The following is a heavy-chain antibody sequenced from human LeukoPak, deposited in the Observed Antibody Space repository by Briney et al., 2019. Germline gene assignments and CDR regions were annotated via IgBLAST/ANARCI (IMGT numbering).Heavy chain of an antibody. D-gene: IGHD3-22*01. CDR2: IYWDDDK. V-gene: IGHV2-5*02. CDR3: AHRGDSSGHPLLYYFDY. CDR1: GFSLSTSGVG. Sequence: SGPTLVNPTQTLTLTCTFSGFSLSTSGVGVGWIRQPPGKALEWLALIYWDDDKRYSPSLKSRLTITMDTSKNQVVLTMTNMDPVDTATYYCAHRGDSSGHPLLYYFDYWGQGTLVTVSS. J-gene: IGHJ4*02.